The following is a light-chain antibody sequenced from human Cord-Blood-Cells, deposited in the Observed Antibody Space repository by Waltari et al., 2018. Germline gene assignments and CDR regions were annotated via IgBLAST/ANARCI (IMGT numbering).Light chain of an antibody. CDR2: AAS. CDR3: QRSYSTLYT. Sequence: DIQMTQSPSSLSASVGGRVTITCRASQSISRYLYWYQQKPGKAPKLLIYAASSLQSGVPSRFSGSGSETDFTLTISSLQPEDFATYYCQRSYSTLYTFGQGTKLEIK. J-gene: IGKJ2*01. CDR1: QSISRY. V-gene: IGKV1-39*01.